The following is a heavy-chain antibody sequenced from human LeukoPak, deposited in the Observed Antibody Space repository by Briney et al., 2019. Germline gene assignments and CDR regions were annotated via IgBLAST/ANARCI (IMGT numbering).Heavy chain of an antibody. D-gene: IGHD6-19*01. CDR1: GFTVSSNY. V-gene: IGHV3-66*01. Sequence: GGSLRLSCAVSGFTVSSNYMSWVRQAPGKGLEWVSVIYGGGSTYYADSVKGRFTISRDNSKNTLYLQMNSLSAEDTAVYYCASGASVAGTYALNHWGQGTLVTVSS. CDR3: ASGASVAGTYALNH. J-gene: IGHJ4*02. CDR2: IYGGGST.